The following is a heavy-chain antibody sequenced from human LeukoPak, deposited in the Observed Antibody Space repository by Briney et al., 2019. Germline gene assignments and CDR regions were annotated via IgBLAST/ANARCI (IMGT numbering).Heavy chain of an antibody. CDR2: INYSGKI. D-gene: IGHD2-21*02. V-gene: IGHV4-39*07. CDR3: ARDFGDWRTDY. CDR1: GGSISSRTYY. Sequence: SETLSLTCTVSGGSISSRTYYWAWIRQPPGKGLEWIGRINYSGKITYNPSLKRRVPVSLDTSKNQFYLTLTSLTAADTAVYYCARDFGDWRTDYWGQGTLVTVSS. J-gene: IGHJ4*02.